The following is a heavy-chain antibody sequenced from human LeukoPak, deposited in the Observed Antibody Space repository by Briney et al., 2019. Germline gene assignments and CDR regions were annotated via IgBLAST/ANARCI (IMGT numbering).Heavy chain of an antibody. CDR3: ASTEKGIVGAEIDY. V-gene: IGHV3-30-3*01. J-gene: IGHJ4*02. Sequence: GGSLRLSCAASGFTFSSYAMHWVRQAPGKGLEWVAVISYDGSNKYYADSVKGRFTISRDNSENTLYLQMNSLRAEDTAVYYCASTEKGIVGAEIDYWGQGTLVTVSS. CDR2: ISYDGSNK. D-gene: IGHD1-26*01. CDR1: GFTFSSYA.